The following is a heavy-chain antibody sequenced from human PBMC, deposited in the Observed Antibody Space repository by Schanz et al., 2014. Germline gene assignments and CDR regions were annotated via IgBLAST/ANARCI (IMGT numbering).Heavy chain of an antibody. CDR3: ARMGGSDLDC. D-gene: IGHD3-16*01. CDR2: ISDSGTYT. V-gene: IGHV3-11*05. J-gene: IGHJ4*02. CDR1: GFVFGDYY. Sequence: QVQVVQSGGGLVKPGGSLRLSCAASGFVFGDYYMTWIRQAPGKGLEWLSYISDSGTYTNHSDSVKGRFTISRDNSKNGRYLQMNSLRAEDTGVYCCARMGGSDLDCWGRGTLVTGSS.